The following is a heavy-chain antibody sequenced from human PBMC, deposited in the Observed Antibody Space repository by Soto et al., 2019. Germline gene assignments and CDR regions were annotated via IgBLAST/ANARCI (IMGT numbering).Heavy chain of an antibody. CDR2: IYYSGST. Sequence: SETLSLTCTVSGGSISSSSYYWGWIRQPPGKGLEWIGSIYYSGSTYYNPSLKSRVTISVDTSKNQFSLKLSSVTAADTAVYYCARQRRSIAARRLDYWGQGTLVTVSS. CDR1: GGSISSSSYY. J-gene: IGHJ4*02. CDR3: ARQRRSIAARRLDY. V-gene: IGHV4-39*01. D-gene: IGHD6-6*01.